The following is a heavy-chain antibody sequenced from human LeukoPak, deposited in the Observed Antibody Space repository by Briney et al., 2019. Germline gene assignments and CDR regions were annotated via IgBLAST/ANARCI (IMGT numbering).Heavy chain of an antibody. CDR3: TRLPNGSPGDY. CDR2: VHYRGNA. V-gene: IGHV4-39*01. CDR1: GGSISSDNHN. D-gene: IGHD2-8*01. Sequence: PSETLSLTCTFSGGSISSDNHNWGWIRQPPGKGLEWVGSVHYRGNAYYNPSLRSRVAITVDTSKNQFSLRLNSVTAADTAVYYCTRLPNGSPGDYWGQGTLVTVSS. J-gene: IGHJ4*02.